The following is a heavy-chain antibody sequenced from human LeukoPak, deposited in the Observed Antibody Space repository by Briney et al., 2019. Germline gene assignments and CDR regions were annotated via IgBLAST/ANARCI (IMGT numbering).Heavy chain of an antibody. CDR2: ITTNGDRT. D-gene: IGHD1-26*01. CDR3: ARDLSGSNALDY. J-gene: IGHJ4*02. Sequence: GGSLRLSCAASGFTFSNYAMHWVRQAPGKGLEYVSTITTNGDRTYYANSVKGRFTISRDNSKNTLYLRMGSLRAEDMAVYYCARDLSGSNALDYWGQGTLVTVSS. CDR1: GFTFSNYA. V-gene: IGHV3-64*01.